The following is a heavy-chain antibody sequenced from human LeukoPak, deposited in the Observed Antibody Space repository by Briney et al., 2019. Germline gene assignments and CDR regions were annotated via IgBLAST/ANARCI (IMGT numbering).Heavy chain of an antibody. CDR2: TYYRSKWYN. CDR3: ARGPRYCSGGSCSRNYYYYMDV. V-gene: IGHV6-1*01. J-gene: IGHJ6*03. D-gene: IGHD2-15*01. CDR1: GDSVSSNSAA. Sequence: SQTLSLTCAISGDSVSSNSAAWNWIRQSPSRGLEWLGRTYYRSKWYNDYAVSVKSRITINPDTSKNQFSLQLNSVTPEDTAVYYCARGPRYCSGGSCSRNYYYYMDVWGKGTTVTVSS.